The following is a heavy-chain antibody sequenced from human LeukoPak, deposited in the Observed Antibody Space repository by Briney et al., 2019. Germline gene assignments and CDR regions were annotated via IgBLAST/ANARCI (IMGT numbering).Heavy chain of an antibody. D-gene: IGHD6-13*01. Sequence: GRSLRLSCAASGFTFDDYAMHWVRQAPGKGLEWVSGISWNSGSIGYADSVKGRFTISRDNAKNSLYLQMNSLRAEDTAVYYCAKGGIAAAHPNAFDIWGQGTMVTVSS. CDR3: AKGGIAAAHPNAFDI. CDR1: GFTFDDYA. V-gene: IGHV3-9*01. J-gene: IGHJ3*02. CDR2: ISWNSGSI.